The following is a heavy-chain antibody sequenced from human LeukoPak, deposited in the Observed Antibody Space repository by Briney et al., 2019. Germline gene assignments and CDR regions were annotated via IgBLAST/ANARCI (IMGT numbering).Heavy chain of an antibody. CDR1: GFTFSNYG. D-gene: IGHD6-13*01. CDR2: ISFDGSYK. V-gene: IGHV3-30*18. CDR3: AKDRVTAAGYYFEY. Sequence: GRSLRLSCAASGFTFSNYGMHWVRQAPGKGLEWVAVISFDGSYKYYADSVKGRFTISRDNSKNTLYLQMNSLRAEDTAVYYCAKDRVTAAGYYFEYWGQGTLVTVSS. J-gene: IGHJ4*02.